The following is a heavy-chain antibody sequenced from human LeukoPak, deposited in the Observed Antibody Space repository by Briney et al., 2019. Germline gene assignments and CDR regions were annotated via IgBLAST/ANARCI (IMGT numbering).Heavy chain of an antibody. CDR3: AKAQTLWYSGSWLNFDY. V-gene: IGHV3-30*18. CDR1: GFTFSSYG. D-gene: IGHD6-13*01. Sequence: TGGSLRLSCAASGFTFSSYGMHWVRQAPGKGLEWVAVISYDGSNKYYADSVKGRFTISRDNSKNTLYLQMNSLRAEDTAVYYCAKAQTLWYSGSWLNFDYWGQGTLVTVSS. J-gene: IGHJ4*02. CDR2: ISYDGSNK.